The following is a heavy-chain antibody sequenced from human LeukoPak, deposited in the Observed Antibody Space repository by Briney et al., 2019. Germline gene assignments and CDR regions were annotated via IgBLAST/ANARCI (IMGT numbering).Heavy chain of an antibody. Sequence: PSQTLSLTCTISGGSISSGGFFWTWLRQPAGTGLEWIGRIYNTGSANYNPSLKSRLSISIDTSKNQFSLRLTSVTAADTALYYCARDGDYLYDNNGYITWGQGTLVTVSS. J-gene: IGHJ4*02. CDR1: GGSISSGGFF. D-gene: IGHD3-22*01. CDR3: ARDGDYLYDNNGYIT. V-gene: IGHV4-61*02. CDR2: IYNTGSA.